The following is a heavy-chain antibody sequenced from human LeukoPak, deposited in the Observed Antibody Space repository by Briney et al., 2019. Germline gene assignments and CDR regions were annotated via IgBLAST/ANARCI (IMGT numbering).Heavy chain of an antibody. CDR1: GYTFTSYG. CDR3: ALGGAVAGTNDAFDI. CDR2: ISAYNGNT. V-gene: IGHV1-18*01. J-gene: IGHJ3*02. Sequence: GAPVKVSCKASGYTFTSYGISWVRQAPGQGLEWMGWISAYNGNTNYAQKLQGRVTMTTDTSTSTAYMELRSLRSDDTAVYYCALGGAVAGTNDAFDIWGQGTMVTVSS. D-gene: IGHD6-19*01.